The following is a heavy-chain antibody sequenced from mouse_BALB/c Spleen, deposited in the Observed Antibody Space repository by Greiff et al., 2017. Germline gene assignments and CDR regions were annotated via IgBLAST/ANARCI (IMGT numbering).Heavy chain of an antibody. CDR3: ARGYAMDY. V-gene: IGHV5-6-3*01. J-gene: IGHJ4*01. Sequence: EVKLMESGGGLVQPGGSLKLSCAASGFTFSSYGMSWVRQTPDKRLELVATINSNGGSTYYPDSVKGRFTISRDNAKNTLYLQMSSLKSEDTAMYYCARGYAMDYWGQGTSVTVSS. CDR1: GFTFSSYG. CDR2: INSNGGST.